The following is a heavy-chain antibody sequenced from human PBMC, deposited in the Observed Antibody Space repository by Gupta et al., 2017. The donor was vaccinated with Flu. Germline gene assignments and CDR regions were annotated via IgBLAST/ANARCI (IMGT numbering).Heavy chain of an antibody. J-gene: IGHJ4*02. Sequence: VRQAPGKGLEWVSAISVSGGYIYYADSVKDRFTISRDNAKNSLYLQMNSLRAEDTAVYYCAGEVLAGPTAYDYWGQGTLVTVSS. D-gene: IGHD4-17*01. CDR2: ISVSGGYI. CDR3: AGEVLAGPTAYDY. V-gene: IGHV3-21*01.